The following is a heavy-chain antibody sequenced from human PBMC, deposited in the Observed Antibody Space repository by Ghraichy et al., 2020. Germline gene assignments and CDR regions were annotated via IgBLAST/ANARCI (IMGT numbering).Heavy chain of an antibody. CDR3: ARGVRAVTTYRRWFDP. D-gene: IGHD4-17*01. CDR2: MNPNSGNT. CDR1: GYTFTSYD. V-gene: IGHV1-8*01. Sequence: ASVKVSCKASGYTFTSYDINWVRQATGQGLEWMGWMNPNSGNTGYAQKFQGRVTMTRNTSISTAYMELSSLRSEDTAVYYCARGVRAVTTYRRWFDPWGQGTLVTVSS. J-gene: IGHJ5*02.